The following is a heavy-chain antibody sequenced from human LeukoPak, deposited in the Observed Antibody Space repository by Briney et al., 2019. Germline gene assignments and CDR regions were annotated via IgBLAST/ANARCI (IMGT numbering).Heavy chain of an antibody. CDR1: GFIFSDNG. CDR2: ITGGGLHT. CDR3: ANGLRTPSN. J-gene: IGHJ4*02. V-gene: IGHV3-23*01. Sequence: GGSLRLSCAASGFIFSDNGMNWVRQTPGNGLEWVSSITGGGLHTYYVDSVKGRFVISRDNSKTTLYLQMNSLRTEDTAVYYCANGLRTPSNWGQGIMVTVSS. D-gene: IGHD4-23*01.